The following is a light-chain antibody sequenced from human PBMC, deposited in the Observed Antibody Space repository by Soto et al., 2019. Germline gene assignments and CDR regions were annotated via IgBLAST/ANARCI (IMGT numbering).Light chain of an antibody. V-gene: IGKV1-39*01. CDR3: QQGYSTPHT. Sequence: DIQMTQSPSSLSASVGDRVTITCRASQSISSYLNWYQQNPGKAPKLLIYAASSLQSGVPSRFSGSGSGTDFTLTISSLQPEDFATYYCQQGYSTPHTFGQGTKLEIK. CDR1: QSISSY. J-gene: IGKJ2*01. CDR2: AAS.